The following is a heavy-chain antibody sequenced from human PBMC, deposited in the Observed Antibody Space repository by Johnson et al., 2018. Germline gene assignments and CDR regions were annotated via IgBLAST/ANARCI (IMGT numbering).Heavy chain of an antibody. Sequence: EVQLVETGGGLVKPGGSPRLSCAASGFTFSSYSMNWVRQAPGKGLEWVSSISSSSTYIYYADSVKGRFTISRDNAKNSLYLQMNSLRDEDTAVYYCARDDSSGGSAFDIWGQGTMVTVSS. CDR2: ISSSSTYI. CDR1: GFTFSSYS. J-gene: IGHJ3*02. D-gene: IGHD3-22*01. CDR3: ARDDSSGGSAFDI. V-gene: IGHV3-21*01.